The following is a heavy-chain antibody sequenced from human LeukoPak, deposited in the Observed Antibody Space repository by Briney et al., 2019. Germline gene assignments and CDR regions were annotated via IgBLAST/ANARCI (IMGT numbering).Heavy chain of an antibody. CDR1: GFTFSSYW. D-gene: IGHD6-19*01. Sequence: GGSLRLSCAASGFTFSSYWMSWVRQAPGKGLEWVANIKKDGSEKYYVDSVRGRFTISRDNSKNTLYLQMNSLRAEDTAVYYCAKDLRLVRGMGNVDYWGQGTLVTVSS. V-gene: IGHV3-7*01. CDR3: AKDLRLVRGMGNVDY. CDR2: IKKDGSEK. J-gene: IGHJ4*02.